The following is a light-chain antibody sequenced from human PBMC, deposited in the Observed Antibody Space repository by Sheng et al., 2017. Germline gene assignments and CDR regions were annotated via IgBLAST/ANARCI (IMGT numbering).Light chain of an antibody. CDR2: QDT. V-gene: IGLV3-1*01. CDR1: NLANRY. Sequence: YDLTQPPSVSVSPGQTASITCSGDNLANRYVCWFQQKPGQSPVLIIYQDTKRPSGIPERFSGSNSGNTATLTISGAQAMDEADYYCQAWDNNLGVFGGGTKLTVL. CDR3: QAWDNNLGV. J-gene: IGLJ2*01.